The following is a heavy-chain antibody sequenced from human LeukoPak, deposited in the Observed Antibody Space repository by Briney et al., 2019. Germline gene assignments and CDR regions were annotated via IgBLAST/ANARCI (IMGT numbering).Heavy chain of an antibody. J-gene: IGHJ4*02. CDR2: IYSGST. CDR3: ARFNSGSYQHYFDY. V-gene: IGHV4-39*07. Sequence: ETLSLTCTVSGGSISSSSYYWGWIRQPPGKGLECIGSIYSGSTYYNPSLKSRVTISIDTSKNQFSLKLSSVTAADTAVYYCARFNSGSYQHYFDYWGQGTLVTVSS. D-gene: IGHD1-26*01. CDR1: GGSISSSSYY.